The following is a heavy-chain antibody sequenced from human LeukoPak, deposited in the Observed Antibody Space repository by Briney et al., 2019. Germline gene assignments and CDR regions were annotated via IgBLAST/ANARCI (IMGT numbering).Heavy chain of an antibody. J-gene: IGHJ4*02. CDR2: ISYDGSNK. V-gene: IGHV3-30-3*01. Sequence: GGSLRPSCAVSGFTFSSYGMHWVRQAPGKGLEWVAVISYDGSNKYYADSVKGRFTISRDNSKNTLYLQMNSLRAEDTAVYYCARDSRRGYSGYLFEYWRQGTLVTVSS. CDR3: ARDSRRGYSGYLFEY. D-gene: IGHD5-12*01. CDR1: GFTFSSYG.